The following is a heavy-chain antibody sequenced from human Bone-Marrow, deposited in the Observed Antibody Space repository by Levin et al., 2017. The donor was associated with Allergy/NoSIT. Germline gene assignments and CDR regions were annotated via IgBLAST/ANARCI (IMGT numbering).Heavy chain of an antibody. CDR1: GFTFSTYS. V-gene: IGHV3-48*02. CDR3: AKVQDFWSGTPIDY. J-gene: IGHJ4*02. D-gene: IGHD3-3*01. Sequence: GESLKISCAASGFTFSTYSMNWVRQAPGKGLEWVSYISSGSRTKYYADSVKGRFSISRDNAKSSLYLHMNSLRDEDTAVYYCAKVQDFWSGTPIDYWGQGTLVTVSS. CDR2: ISSGSRTK.